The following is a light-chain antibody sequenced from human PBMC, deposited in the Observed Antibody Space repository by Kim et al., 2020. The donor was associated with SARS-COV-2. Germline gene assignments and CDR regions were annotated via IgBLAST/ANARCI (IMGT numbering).Light chain of an antibody. J-gene: IGLJ3*02. CDR3: CSYAGSSTV. Sequence: QSALTQPASVSGSPGPSITISCTGTSSDVGSYNLVSWYQQHPGKAPKLMIYEVSKRPSGVSNRFSGSKSGNTASLTISGLQAEDEADYYCCSYAGSSTVFGGGTQLTVL. CDR2: EVS. CDR1: SSDVGSYNL. V-gene: IGLV2-23*02.